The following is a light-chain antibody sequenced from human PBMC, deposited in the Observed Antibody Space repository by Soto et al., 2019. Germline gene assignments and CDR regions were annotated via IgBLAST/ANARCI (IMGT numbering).Light chain of an antibody. V-gene: IGLV2-23*01. CDR1: ISDVGSYDL. Sequence: QSALTQPASVSGSPGQSITISFTGTISDVGSYDLVSWYQQHPGKAPKLMIYEGSKRPSGVSSRFSGSKSGNTASLTISGLQDEDEADYYCCSYAGSSTSWVFGGGTKLTVL. J-gene: IGLJ3*02. CDR3: CSYAGSSTSWV. CDR2: EGS.